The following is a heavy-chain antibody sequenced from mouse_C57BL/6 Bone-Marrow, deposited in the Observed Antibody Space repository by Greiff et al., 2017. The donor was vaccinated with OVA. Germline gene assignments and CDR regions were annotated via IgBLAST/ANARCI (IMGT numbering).Heavy chain of an antibody. CDR1: GYTFTDYE. J-gene: IGHJ1*03. CDR3: TTPYFYWYFDV. V-gene: IGHV1-15*01. Sequence: QVQLQQSGAELVRPGASVTLSCKASGYTFTDYEMHWVKQTPVHGLEWIGAIDPETGGTAYNQKFKGKAILTADKSSSTAYMELRSLTSEDSAVYYCTTPYFYWYFDVWGTGTTVTVSS. CDR2: IDPETGGT. D-gene: IGHD1-1*01.